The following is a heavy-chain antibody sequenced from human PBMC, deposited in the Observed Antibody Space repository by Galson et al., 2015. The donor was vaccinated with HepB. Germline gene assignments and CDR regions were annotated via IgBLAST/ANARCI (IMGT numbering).Heavy chain of an antibody. Sequence: SLRLSCAASGFTFSNAWMSWVRQAPGKGLEWVGRIKSKTDGGTTDYAAPVKGRFTISRDDSKNTLYLQMNSLKTEDTAVYYCTTDRPRGEEWELLPFDYWGQGTLVTVSS. CDR2: IKSKTDGGTT. V-gene: IGHV3-15*01. CDR1: GFTFSNAW. D-gene: IGHD1-26*01. CDR3: TTDRPRGEEWELLPFDY. J-gene: IGHJ4*02.